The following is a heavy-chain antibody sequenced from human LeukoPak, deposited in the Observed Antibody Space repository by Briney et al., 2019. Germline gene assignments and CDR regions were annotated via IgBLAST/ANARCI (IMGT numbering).Heavy chain of an antibody. D-gene: IGHD3-22*01. V-gene: IGHV1-2*02. CDR1: GYTFTGYY. J-gene: IGHJ4*02. CDR2: INPNSGGT. Sequence: ASVKVSCKASGYTFTGYYMHWVRQASGQGLEWMGWINPNSGGTNYAQKFQGRVTMTRDTSISTAYMELSRLRSDDTAVYYCAREKMWGYYDSSGYYYYWGQGTLVTVSS. CDR3: AREKMWGYYDSSGYYYY.